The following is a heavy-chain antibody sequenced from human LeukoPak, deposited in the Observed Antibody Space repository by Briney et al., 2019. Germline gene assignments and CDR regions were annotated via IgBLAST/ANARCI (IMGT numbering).Heavy chain of an antibody. CDR1: GFTFSSYG. D-gene: IGHD3-22*01. V-gene: IGHV3-30*18. J-gene: IGHJ4*02. Sequence: GGSLRLSCAASGFTFSSYGMHWVRQAPGKGLEWVAVISYDGSNKYYADSVKGRFTISRDNSKNTLYLQMNSLRAEDTAVYYCAKDYYYDTPEVTYYFDYWGQGTLVTVSS. CDR3: AKDYYYDTPEVTYYFDY. CDR2: ISYDGSNK.